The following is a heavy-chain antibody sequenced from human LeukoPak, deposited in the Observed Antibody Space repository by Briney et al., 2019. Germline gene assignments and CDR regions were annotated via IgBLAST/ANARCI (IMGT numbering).Heavy chain of an antibody. J-gene: IGHJ5*02. CDR3: ARGFSEEGWFDP. CDR2: MYYRGRT. Sequence: KPSETLSLTCTVSGGSMSSFYWSWIRQPLGKGLEWIGYMYYRGRTNYNPSLKCRVTISVDASKNQISLNLTSVTAADTAVYYCARGFSEEGWFDPWGPGTLVTVSS. V-gene: IGHV4-59*01. CDR1: GGSMSSFY.